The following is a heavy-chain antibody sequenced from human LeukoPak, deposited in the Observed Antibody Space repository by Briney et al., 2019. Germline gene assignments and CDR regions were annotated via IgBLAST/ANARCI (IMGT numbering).Heavy chain of an antibody. CDR3: ASGQQYYYGAKY. Sequence: SETLSLTCTVSGGSISSSSYYWGWSRQPPGKGLEWIGSIYYSGSTYYNPSLKSRVTLSVDTYNHQLSLKLSSVTAADTAVYYCASGQQYYYGAKYWGQGTLVTVSS. V-gene: IGHV4-39*07. J-gene: IGHJ4*02. D-gene: IGHD3-10*01. CDR2: IYYSGST. CDR1: GGSISSSSYY.